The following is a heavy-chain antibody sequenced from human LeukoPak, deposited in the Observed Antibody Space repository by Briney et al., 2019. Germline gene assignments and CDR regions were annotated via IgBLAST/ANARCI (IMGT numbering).Heavy chain of an antibody. D-gene: IGHD4-23*01. Sequence: QSEGSLRLSCAASGFTFSSYAMHWVRQAPGKGLEWVAVISYDGSNKYYADSVKGRFTISRDNAKNSLYLQMNSLRDEDTAVYYCARSGYGGRYYFDYWGQGTLVTVSS. CDR1: GFTFSSYA. CDR2: ISYDGSNK. CDR3: ARSGYGGRYYFDY. V-gene: IGHV3-30-3*01. J-gene: IGHJ4*02.